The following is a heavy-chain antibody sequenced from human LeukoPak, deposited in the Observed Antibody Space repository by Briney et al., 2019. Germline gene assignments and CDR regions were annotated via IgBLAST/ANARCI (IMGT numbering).Heavy chain of an antibody. J-gene: IGHJ4*02. CDR1: GYTFTTYY. CDR2: IVTNGGGT. D-gene: IGHD1-26*01. V-gene: IGHV1-2*02. CDR3: ARGGPQHGFDY. Sequence: ASVRVSCKASGYTFTTYYMHWVRQAPGQGLEWMGWIVTNGGGTRFAQQYQGRVTMTRDTSINTAFLELSTLTSDDTAVYYCARGGPQHGFDYWGQGTLVTVSS.